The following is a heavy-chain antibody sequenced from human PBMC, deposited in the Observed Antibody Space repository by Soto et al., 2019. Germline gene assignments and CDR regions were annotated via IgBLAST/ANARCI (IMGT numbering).Heavy chain of an antibody. J-gene: IGHJ4*02. CDR3: ARKGMVRGARFDY. V-gene: IGHV4-30-4*01. CDR1: GGSISSGDYY. Sequence: QVQLQESGPGLVRPSQTLSLTCTVSGGSISSGDYYWSWIRQPPGKGLEWIGYIYYSGSTYYNPSLKSRDTITVDTSKNPFSLKLRSVTAADTAVYYCARKGMVRGARFDYWGQGTLVTVSS. CDR2: IYYSGST. D-gene: IGHD3-10*01.